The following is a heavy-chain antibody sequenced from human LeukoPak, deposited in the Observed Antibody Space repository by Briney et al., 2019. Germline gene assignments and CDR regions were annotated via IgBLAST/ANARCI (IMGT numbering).Heavy chain of an antibody. CDR3: TRGGVDY. CDR1: GFTFSSYG. D-gene: IGHD3-10*01. CDR2: INSDGSIT. J-gene: IGHJ4*02. Sequence: GGSLRLSCAASGFTFSSYGMHWVRQAPGKGLVWVSRINSDGSITTYADSVKGRFTISRDNAKNTVYLQMNSLRAKDTAVYYCTRGGVDYWGQGTLVTVSS. V-gene: IGHV3-74*01.